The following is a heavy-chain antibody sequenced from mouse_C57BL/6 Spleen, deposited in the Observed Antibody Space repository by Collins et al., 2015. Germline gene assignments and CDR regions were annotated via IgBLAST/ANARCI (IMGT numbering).Heavy chain of an antibody. D-gene: IGHD2-1*01. CDR3: ARVTDYYAMGY. CDR1: GFSLSTSGMG. CDR2: IYWDDNK. Sequence: GFSLSTSGMGVSWIRQPSGKGLEWLAHIYWDDNKRYNPSLKSRLTISKDTSRNQVFLKITSVDTADAATYYCARVTDYYAMGYWGQGTSVTVSS. V-gene: IGHV8-12*01. J-gene: IGHJ4*01.